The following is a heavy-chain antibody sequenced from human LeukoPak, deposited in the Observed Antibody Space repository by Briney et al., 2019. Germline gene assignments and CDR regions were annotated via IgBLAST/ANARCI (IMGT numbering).Heavy chain of an antibody. CDR3: ARTEGRLLWFGELSPFDY. CDR1: GGSISSYY. D-gene: IGHD3-10*01. V-gene: IGHV4-59*01. CDR2: FYYSGST. Sequence: SETLSLTCTVSGGSISSYYWSWIRQPPGKGLEWIGYFYYSGSTNYNPSLKSRVTISVDTSKNQFSLKLSSVTAADTAVYYCARTEGRLLWFGELSPFDYWGQGTLVTVSS. J-gene: IGHJ4*02.